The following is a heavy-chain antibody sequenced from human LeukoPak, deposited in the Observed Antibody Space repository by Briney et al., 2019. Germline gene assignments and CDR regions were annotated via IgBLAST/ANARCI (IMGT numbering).Heavy chain of an antibody. CDR2: IYSGGST. D-gene: IGHD2-8*01. CDR3: AKERAYCTNGVCYDDYYGMDV. J-gene: IGHJ6*02. V-gene: IGHV3-66*01. CDR1: GFTVSSNY. Sequence: GGSLRLSCAASGFTVSSNYMSWVRQAPGKGLEWVSVIYSGGSTYYADSVKGRFTISRDNSKNTLYLQMNSLRAEDTAVYYCAKERAYCTNGVCYDDYYGMDVWGQGTTVTVSS.